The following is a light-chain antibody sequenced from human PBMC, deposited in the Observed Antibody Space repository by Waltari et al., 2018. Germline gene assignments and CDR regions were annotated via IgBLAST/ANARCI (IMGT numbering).Light chain of an antibody. CDR2: AVS. CDR3: QQDYSTPWT. CDR1: QGINKE. Sequence: DIQMTQSPSSLSSSVGDRGTVTCRASQGINKELSWYQQKPGKAPTLLIYAVSSLHTGVSSRFSGSGSGTDFSLTINSLQPEDVATYYCQQDYSTPWTFGQGTKVEIK. V-gene: IGKV1-27*01. J-gene: IGKJ1*01.